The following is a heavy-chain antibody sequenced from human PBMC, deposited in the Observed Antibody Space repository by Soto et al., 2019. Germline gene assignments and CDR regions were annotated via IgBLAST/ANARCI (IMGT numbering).Heavy chain of an antibody. D-gene: IGHD3-9*01. Sequence: QVQLQESGPRLVKPSGTLSLTCVITNASISSSNWWSWVRQPPGKGLEWIGEIFHTGRTNYNPSLESRVTMSIDKSNNRFSLRLSSLTAADTAVYYCVRDEAHYDILTGASLGRAFDIWGQGTMVTVSS. CDR3: VRDEAHYDILTGASLGRAFDI. J-gene: IGHJ3*02. CDR1: NASISSSNW. CDR2: IFHTGRT. V-gene: IGHV4-4*02.